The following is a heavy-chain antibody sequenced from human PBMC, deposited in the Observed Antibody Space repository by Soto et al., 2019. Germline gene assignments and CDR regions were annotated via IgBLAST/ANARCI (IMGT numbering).Heavy chain of an antibody. D-gene: IGHD6-13*01. CDR3: ARAGAGTLSDY. CDR1: GDSISSGDYY. J-gene: IGHJ4*02. CDR2: IYYSGST. V-gene: IGHV4-30-4*02. Sequence: SETLSLTCTVSGDSISSGDYYWSWIRQPPGKGLEWIGYIYYSGSTYYNPSLKSRVTISVDTSKNQFSLKLSSVTAADTAVYYCARAGAGTLSDYWGQGTLVTVSS.